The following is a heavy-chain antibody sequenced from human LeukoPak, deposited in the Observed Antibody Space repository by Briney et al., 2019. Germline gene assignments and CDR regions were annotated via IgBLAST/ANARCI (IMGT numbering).Heavy chain of an antibody. CDR2: INPNSGGT. D-gene: IGHD4-4*01. V-gene: IGHV1-2*02. CDR3: ARLDWVLTTVTRGLYYYYGMDV. CDR1: GYTFTGYY. Sequence: ASVKVSCKASGYTFTGYYMHWVRQAPGQGLEWMGWINPNSGGTNYAQKFQGRVTMTRDTSISTAYMELRSLRSDDTAVYYCARLDWVLTTVTRGLYYYYGMDVWGQGTTVTVSS. J-gene: IGHJ6*02.